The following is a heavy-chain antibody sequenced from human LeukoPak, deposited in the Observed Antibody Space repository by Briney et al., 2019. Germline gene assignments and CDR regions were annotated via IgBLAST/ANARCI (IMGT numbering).Heavy chain of an antibody. CDR2: INSDGSST. CDR3: ARGRRSYYFDY. J-gene: IGHJ4*02. Sequence: GGSLRLSCAASGFTFGNYWMHWVRQAPGKGLVWVSRINSDGSSTSYADSVKGRFTISRDNAKNTLYLQMNSLRAEDTAVYYCARGRRSYYFDYWGQGTLVTVSS. CDR1: GFTFGNYW. V-gene: IGHV3-74*01.